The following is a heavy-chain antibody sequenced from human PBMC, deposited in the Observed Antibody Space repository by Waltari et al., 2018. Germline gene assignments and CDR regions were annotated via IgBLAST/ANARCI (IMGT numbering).Heavy chain of an antibody. CDR3: AAENPTRSYDLDA. Sequence: QPQLQESGPGLVKPSETLSLTCNVSGDSISSSGFYWVWIRQSPGKGLVWIGSIYYDGSTYYSPSLRSRVTISADTSKNQFSLKLTSVTAADTAVYYCAAENPTRSYDLDAWGQGILVTASS. CDR1: GDSISSSGFY. V-gene: IGHV4-39*01. CDR2: IYYDGST. J-gene: IGHJ5*02. D-gene: IGHD3-16*01.